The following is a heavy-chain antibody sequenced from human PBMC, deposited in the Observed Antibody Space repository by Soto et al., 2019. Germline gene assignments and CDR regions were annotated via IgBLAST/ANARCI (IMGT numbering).Heavy chain of an antibody. Sequence: QVQLVESGGGVVQPGRSLRLSCAASGFSFSYYAMHWVRQAPGKGLEWVAVIAYDASKKYYADSVKGRFTISRDNSKNTPYLQMNSLRDEDTAVYYCASPYCSGGSCYLTEYFQHWGQGTLVTVSS. CDR1: GFSFSYYA. CDR3: ASPYCSGGSCYLTEYFQH. V-gene: IGHV3-30*03. CDR2: IAYDASKK. J-gene: IGHJ1*01. D-gene: IGHD2-15*01.